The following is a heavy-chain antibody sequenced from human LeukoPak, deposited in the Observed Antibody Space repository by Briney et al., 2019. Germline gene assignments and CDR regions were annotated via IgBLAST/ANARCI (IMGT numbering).Heavy chain of an antibody. CDR2: ISGSGVST. J-gene: IGHJ5*02. Sequence: PGGPLRLSCAASGFTFSSYAMSWGRQAPGKGLEWVSGISGSGVSTYYADSVKGRFTISRDNSKNTLYLQVNSLRAEDTAVYYCARNARGVPAAMVNWLDPWGQGTLVTVSS. CDR1: GFTFSSYA. CDR3: ARNARGVPAAMVNWLDP. V-gene: IGHV3-23*01. D-gene: IGHD2-2*01.